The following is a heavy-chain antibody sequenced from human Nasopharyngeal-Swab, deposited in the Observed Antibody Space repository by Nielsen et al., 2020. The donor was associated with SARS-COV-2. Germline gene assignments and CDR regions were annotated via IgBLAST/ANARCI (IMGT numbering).Heavy chain of an antibody. CDR1: GFTFSSFA. Sequence: GESLKISCAASGFTFSSFAMSWVRQAPGKGLEWVSAISGTGGSTYYADSVKGRFTISRDNAKNTMYLQMNSLREEDTALYYCARETSASGAYYFDFWGRGTRVTVSS. J-gene: IGHJ4*02. CDR2: ISGTGGST. D-gene: IGHD3-16*01. CDR3: ARETSASGAYYFDF. V-gene: IGHV3-23*01.